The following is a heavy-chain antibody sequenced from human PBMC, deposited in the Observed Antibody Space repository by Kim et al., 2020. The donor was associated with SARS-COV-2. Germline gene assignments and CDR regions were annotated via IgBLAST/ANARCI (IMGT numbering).Heavy chain of an antibody. Sequence: SPKRRVTISVDTSKNQFSLKLSSVTAADTAVYYCARLAGYCSGGSCYGECWGQGTMVTVSS. V-gene: IGHV4-39*01. D-gene: IGHD2-15*01. J-gene: IGHJ3*01. CDR3: ARLAGYCSGGSCYGEC.